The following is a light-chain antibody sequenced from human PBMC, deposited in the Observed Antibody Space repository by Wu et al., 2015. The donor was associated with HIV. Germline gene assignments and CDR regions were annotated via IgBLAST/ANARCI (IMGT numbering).Light chain of an antibody. Sequence: EIVLTQSPGTLSLSPGERATLSCRASQSVSSSYLAWYQQKPGQAPRLLIYGASSRATGIAARFSASGSGTDFTLTISSMQSEDFAIYYCQQYNNWPLTFGGGTKVEIK. J-gene: IGKJ4*01. V-gene: IGKV3-20*01. CDR2: GAS. CDR1: QSVSSSY. CDR3: QQYNNWPLT.